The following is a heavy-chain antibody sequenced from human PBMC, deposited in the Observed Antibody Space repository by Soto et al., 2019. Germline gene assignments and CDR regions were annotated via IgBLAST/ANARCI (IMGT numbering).Heavy chain of an antibody. D-gene: IGHD3-3*01. J-gene: IGHJ6*02. V-gene: IGHV4-30-4*01. CDR1: GGSISSGDYY. CDR3: AREWAKDFWSGYYDYYYGMDV. CDR2: IYYSGST. Sequence: PSETLSLTCTVSGGSISSGDYYWSWIRQPPGKGLEWIGYIYYSGSTYYNPSLKSRVTISVDTSKNQFSLKLSSVTAADTAVYYCAREWAKDFWSGYYDYYYGMDVWGQGTTVTVSS.